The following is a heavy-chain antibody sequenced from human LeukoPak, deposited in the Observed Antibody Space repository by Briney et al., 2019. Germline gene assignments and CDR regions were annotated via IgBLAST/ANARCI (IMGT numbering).Heavy chain of an antibody. CDR3: ARDPLSEVQSSTSNYYMDV. D-gene: IGHD2-2*01. Sequence: PSETLSLTCTVSGGSISSGGYYWSWIRQHPGKGLEWIGYIYYSGSTYYNPSLKSRVTISVDTSKNQFSLKLSSVTAADTAVYYCARDPLSEVQSSTSNYYMDVWGKGTTVTVSS. CDR2: IYYSGST. J-gene: IGHJ6*03. V-gene: IGHV4-31*03. CDR1: GGSISSGGYY.